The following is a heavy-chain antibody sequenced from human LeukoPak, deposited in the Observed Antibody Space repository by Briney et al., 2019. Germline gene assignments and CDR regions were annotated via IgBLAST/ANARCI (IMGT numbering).Heavy chain of an antibody. V-gene: IGHV3-23*01. CDR3: AKGRDHDTFPDAFDI. D-gene: IGHD2/OR15-2a*01. CDR1: GFTFSSYG. CDR2: ISSSGGNT. J-gene: IGHJ3*02. Sequence: QSGGSLRLSSAVTGFTFSSYGTSWVRQAPGKGLEWVSAISSSGGNTYYADSVKGRFIISRDSSKNTLYLQMSSLRVEDTAVFHCAKGRDHDTFPDAFDIWGQGTMVTVSS.